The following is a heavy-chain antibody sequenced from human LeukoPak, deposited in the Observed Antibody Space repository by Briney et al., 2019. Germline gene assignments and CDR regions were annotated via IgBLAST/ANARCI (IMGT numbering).Heavy chain of an antibody. V-gene: IGHV3-66*02. CDR3: ARPHSGSYQWGFDS. D-gene: IGHD1-26*01. Sequence: GGSLRLSCAVSGFTVSVNYMSWVRQAPGKGLEWVSFIHTGGTLYADSVKGRFTISRDNSKNTVYLQMNSLRAEDTAVYYCARPHSGSYQWGFDSWGQGTLVTVSS. CDR2: IHTGGT. CDR1: GFTVSVNY. J-gene: IGHJ3*02.